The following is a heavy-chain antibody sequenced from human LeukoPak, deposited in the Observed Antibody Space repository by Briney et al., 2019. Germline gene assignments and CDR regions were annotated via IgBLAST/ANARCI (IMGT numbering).Heavy chain of an antibody. CDR1: GFTFSSYG. CDR3: ARASYSETYQYYFDY. CDR2: IGGRGGST. J-gene: IGHJ4*02. Sequence: PGGSLRLSCAASGFTFSSYGMHWVRQAPGKGLEWVSAIGGRGGSTFYADSVKGRFTISRDNSKSTLDLQMNSLSAEDTAVYYCARASYSETYQYYFDYWGQGTLVTVSS. V-gene: IGHV3-23*01. D-gene: IGHD1-26*01.